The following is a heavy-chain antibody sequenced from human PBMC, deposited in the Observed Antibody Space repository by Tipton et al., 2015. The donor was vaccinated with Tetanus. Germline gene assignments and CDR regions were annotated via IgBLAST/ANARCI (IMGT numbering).Heavy chain of an antibody. Sequence: TLSLTCNVSGDSVVSESHLWGWIRQPPGKGLEWIGNIYQSGSTFYNPSLKGRVTISMDTSKNQISLTLISVSAADTAVYYCAGPKIKGGSYAFAFWGQGTMVTVSS. CDR3: AGPKIKGGSYAFAF. D-gene: IGHD3-16*01. J-gene: IGHJ3*01. CDR1: GDSVVSESHL. CDR2: IYQSGST. V-gene: IGHV4-39*01.